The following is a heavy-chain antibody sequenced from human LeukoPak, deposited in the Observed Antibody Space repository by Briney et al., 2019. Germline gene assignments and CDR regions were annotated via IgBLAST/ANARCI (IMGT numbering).Heavy chain of an antibody. CDR2: IYPGDSDT. J-gene: IGHJ4*02. CDR3: ARFVGACSGGSCYSDY. V-gene: IGHV5-51*01. Sequence: GESLKISCKAFGYSFTSYWIGWVRQMPGKGLEWMGIIYPGDSDTRYSPSFQGQVTISADKSINTAYLQWNSLKALDTAMYYCARFVGACSGGSCYSDYWGQGTLVTVSS. CDR1: GYSFTSYW. D-gene: IGHD2-15*01.